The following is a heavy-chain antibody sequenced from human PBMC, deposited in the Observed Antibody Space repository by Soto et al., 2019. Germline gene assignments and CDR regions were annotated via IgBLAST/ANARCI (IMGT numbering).Heavy chain of an antibody. CDR2: IIPIFGTT. CDR3: ARDTPFCSVGRCYPYNWFDP. J-gene: IGHJ5*02. V-gene: IGHV1-69*13. D-gene: IGHD2-15*01. Sequence: EASVKVSCKASGGTFSNYAINWVRQAPGQGLEWMGGIIPIFGTTNYAQNFQGRVTITADESTSTAYMELSSLGSNDTAVYYCARDTPFCSVGRCYPYNWFDPWGQGTLVTVSS. CDR1: GGTFSNYA.